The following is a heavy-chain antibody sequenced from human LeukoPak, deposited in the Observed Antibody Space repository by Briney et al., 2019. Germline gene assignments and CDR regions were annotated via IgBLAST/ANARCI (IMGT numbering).Heavy chain of an antibody. CDR3: ARSKGSGDDAFDI. CDR1: GFTFDDYG. V-gene: IGHV3-20*04. Sequence: PGGSLRLSCAASGFTFDDYGMSWVRQAPGKGLEWVSGINWIGGSTGYADSVKGRFTISRDNAKNSLYLQINCLRAEDTALYYCARSKGSGDDAFDIWGEGAMVTVSS. J-gene: IGHJ3*02. D-gene: IGHD3-10*01. CDR2: INWIGGST.